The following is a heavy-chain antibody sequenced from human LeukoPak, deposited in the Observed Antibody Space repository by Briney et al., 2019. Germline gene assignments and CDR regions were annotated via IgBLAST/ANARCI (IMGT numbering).Heavy chain of an antibody. CDR2: IYYSGST. CDR3: ARDGDSSGWTRSDY. J-gene: IGHJ4*02. V-gene: IGHV4-31*03. D-gene: IGHD6-19*01. Sequence: PSQTLSLTCTVSGGSISSGGYYWSWIRQHPGKGLEWIGYIYYSGSTYYNPSLKSRVTISVDTSKNQFSLKLSSVTAADTAVYYCARDGDSSGWTRSDYWGQGTLVTVSS. CDR1: GGSISSGGYY.